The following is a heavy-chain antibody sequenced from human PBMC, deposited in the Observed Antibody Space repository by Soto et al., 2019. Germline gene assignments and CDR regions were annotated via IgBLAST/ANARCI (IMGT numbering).Heavy chain of an antibody. CDR3: ARGRESYSVYDYYGMEV. V-gene: IGHV1-18*01. CDR1: GYTFTSYG. D-gene: IGHD1-26*01. Sequence: QVQLVQSGAEVKKPGASVKVSCKASGYTFTSYGISWVRQAPGQGLEWMGWISDYNGNTNYAQKLHARVTMTTDNYTRTAYMELRSLRSDDTAVYYCARGRESYSVYDYYGMEVGGQVTTFIVAS. J-gene: IGHJ6*02. CDR2: ISDYNGNT.